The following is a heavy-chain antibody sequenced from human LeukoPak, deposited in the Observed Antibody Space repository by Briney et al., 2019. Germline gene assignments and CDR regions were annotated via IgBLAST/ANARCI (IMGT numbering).Heavy chain of an antibody. CDR2: IYYSAST. D-gene: IGHD3-10*01. CDR1: GGSVSSDSYY. J-gene: IGHJ4*02. Sequence: SETLSLTCTVSGGSVSSDSYYWIWIRQPPGQGLEWIGYIYYSASTNYNPSLQSRVTISVDTSKNHFSLKLSSVAAADTAVYYCARGDYYGSGVDYWGQGTLVTVSS. CDR3: ARGDYYGSGVDY. V-gene: IGHV4-61*01.